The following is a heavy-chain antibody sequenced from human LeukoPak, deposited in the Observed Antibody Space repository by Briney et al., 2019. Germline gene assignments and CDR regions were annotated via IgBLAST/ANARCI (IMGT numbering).Heavy chain of an antibody. Sequence: GGSLRLSCAASGFTFSRYSMNWVRQAPGKGLEWVSSISSSSSYIYYADSVKGRFTISRDNAKNSLYLQMNSLRAEDTAVYYCARDGGSGWLDYWGQGTLVTVSS. V-gene: IGHV3-21*01. D-gene: IGHD6-19*01. CDR2: ISSSSSYI. CDR1: GFTFSRYS. J-gene: IGHJ4*02. CDR3: ARDGGSGWLDY.